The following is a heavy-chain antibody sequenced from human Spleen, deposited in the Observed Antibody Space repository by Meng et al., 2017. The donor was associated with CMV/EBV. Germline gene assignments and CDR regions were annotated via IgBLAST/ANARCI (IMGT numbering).Heavy chain of an antibody. V-gene: IGHV3-23*01. D-gene: IGHD3-10*01. J-gene: IGHJ4*02. CDR3: ARDRYGSGIYYFDY. Sequence: ASGFTFRSYALSWVRQAPGKGLEWVSGITNSGSNTYYADSVKGRFTISRDNSKNDVYLQMTSLRGEDTAIYYCARDRYGSGIYYFDYWGQGALVTVSS. CDR2: ITNSGSNT. CDR1: GFTFRSYA.